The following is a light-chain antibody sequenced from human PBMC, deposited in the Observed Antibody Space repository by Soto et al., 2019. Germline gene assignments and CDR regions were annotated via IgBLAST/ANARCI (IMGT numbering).Light chain of an antibody. CDR1: QSIYTY. CDR3: QQIFSPPYT. V-gene: IGKV1-39*01. Sequence: DNQMTQSPSSLSASVGDRVTITCRASQSIYTYLHWYQQKPGKAPKLLIYAASSLQSGVPSRFSCSGSGTDFSLNISRQQPEDFATYYCQQIFSPPYTCGQGTKLEIK. J-gene: IGKJ2*01. CDR2: AAS.